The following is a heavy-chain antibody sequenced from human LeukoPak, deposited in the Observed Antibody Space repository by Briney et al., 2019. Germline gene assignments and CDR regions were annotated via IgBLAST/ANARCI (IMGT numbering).Heavy chain of an antibody. J-gene: IGHJ6*02. CDR1: GYTFTGYY. CDR2: IIPNSGAT. V-gene: IGHV1-2*02. Sequence: ASVKVSCKASGYTFTGYYMHWVRQSPGQGLEWMEWIIPNSGATKYAQKFQGRVTMTWDTSTSAVYMELSRLISDDTAVYYCARGEEGNYYYYYGMDVWGQGTTVTVSS. CDR3: ARGEEGNYYYYYGMDV.